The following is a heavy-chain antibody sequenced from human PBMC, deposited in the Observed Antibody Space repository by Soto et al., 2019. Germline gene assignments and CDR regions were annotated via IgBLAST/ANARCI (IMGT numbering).Heavy chain of an antibody. CDR1: GFTFSSYG. V-gene: IGHV3-33*01. J-gene: IGHJ2*01. CDR2: IWYDGSNK. Sequence: QVQLVESGGGVVQPGRSLRLSCAASGFTFSSYGMHWVRQAPGKGLEWVAVIWYDGSNKYYADSVKGRFTISRDNSKDTLYMQMNSLRAEDTAVYYCVRGDGLSSSWYRARHLSYWYFDLWGRGTLVTVSS. D-gene: IGHD6-13*01. CDR3: VRGDGLSSSWYRARHLSYWYFDL.